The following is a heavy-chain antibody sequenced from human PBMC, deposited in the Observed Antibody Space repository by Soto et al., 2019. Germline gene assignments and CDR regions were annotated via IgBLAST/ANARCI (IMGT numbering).Heavy chain of an antibody. Sequence: PGGSLRLSCAASGFTVSSASMGWVRQAPGKGLEWVSAISGRDDSTNYADSVRGRFTISRDNSKNTLYLQMSSLGAEDTAIYYCAQRVLAYAGEFDNWGHGT. CDR1: GFTVSSAS. CDR2: ISGRDDST. CDR3: AQRVLAYAGEFDN. V-gene: IGHV3-23*01. D-gene: IGHD2-2*01. J-gene: IGHJ4*01.